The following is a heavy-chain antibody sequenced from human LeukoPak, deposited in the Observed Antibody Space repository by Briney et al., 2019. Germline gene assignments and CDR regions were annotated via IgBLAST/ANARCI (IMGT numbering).Heavy chain of an antibody. CDR2: ISPSGGST. CDR3: AKDRLPLSSAYYYLPFDY. V-gene: IGHV3-23*01. CDR1: RFTFSSYG. D-gene: IGHD3-22*01. J-gene: IGHJ4*02. Sequence: GGSLRLSCAASRFTFSSYGMRWVRQAPAKGLEWVSGISPSGGSTYYADSVKGRFTISRDNSKNTLYLQMNSLRAEDTAVYYCAKDRLPLSSAYYYLPFDYWGQGTLVTVSS.